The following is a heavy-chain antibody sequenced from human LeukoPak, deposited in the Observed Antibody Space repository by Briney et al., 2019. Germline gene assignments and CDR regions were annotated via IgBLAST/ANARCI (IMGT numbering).Heavy chain of an antibody. CDR1: GYTFTTYY. CDR2: INPSSGST. CDR3: ARGFGRYCNGGSCYPTGVDY. V-gene: IGHV1-46*01. D-gene: IGHD2-15*01. Sequence: ASVKVSCKASGYTFTTYYMHWVRQAPGQGLELMGIINPSSGSTSYAQKFQGRVTITRDTSTTTVYMELSSLRSEDTAVYYCARGFGRYCNGGSCYPTGVDYWGQGTLVTVSS. J-gene: IGHJ4*02.